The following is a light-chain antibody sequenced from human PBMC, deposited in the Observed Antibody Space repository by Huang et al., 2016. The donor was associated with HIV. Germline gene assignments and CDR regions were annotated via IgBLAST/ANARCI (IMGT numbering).Light chain of an antibody. CDR1: QDIINS. Sequence: DIQMTQSPSSLSASVGDRVTITCRASQDIINSLAWYQQKPGKGPKLLVYGAYSLESGVPSRFSGSGSGTDYTLTISGLQPEDFATYYCQQYYSITMYTFGQGTKLEIK. J-gene: IGKJ2*01. V-gene: IGKV1-NL1*01. CDR3: QQYYSITMYT. CDR2: GAY.